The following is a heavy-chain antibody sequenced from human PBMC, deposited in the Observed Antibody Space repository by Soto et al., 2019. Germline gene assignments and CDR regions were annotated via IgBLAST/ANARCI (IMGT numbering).Heavy chain of an antibody. D-gene: IGHD3-22*01. CDR3: AKDLLYYYDSSGYYFDY. V-gene: IGHV3-23*01. CDR1: GFTFSSSA. J-gene: IGHJ4*02. CDR2: ISGSGGST. Sequence: PGGSLRLSCVASGFTFSSSAMSWVRQAPGKGLEWISAISGSGGSTYYADSVKGRFTISRDNSKNTLYLQMNSLRAEDTAVYYCAKDLLYYYDSSGYYFDYWGQGTLVTVSS.